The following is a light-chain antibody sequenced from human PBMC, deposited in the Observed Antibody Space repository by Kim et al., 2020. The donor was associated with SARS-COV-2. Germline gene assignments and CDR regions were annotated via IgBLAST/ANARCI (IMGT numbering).Light chain of an antibody. V-gene: IGLV1-44*01. CDR1: SSNIGSNT. Sequence: GTPGQRVTISCSGSSSNIGSNTVNWYQQLPGTAPKLLIYSNNQRPSGVPDRFSGSKSGTSASLAISGLQSEDEADYYCEAWDDSLVFGGGTKLTVL. CDR3: EAWDDSLV. CDR2: SNN. J-gene: IGLJ2*01.